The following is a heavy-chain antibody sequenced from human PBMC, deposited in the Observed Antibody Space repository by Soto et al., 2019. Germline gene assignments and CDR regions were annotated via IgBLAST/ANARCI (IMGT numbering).Heavy chain of an antibody. CDR1: GFTFSNAW. D-gene: IGHD3-10*01. Sequence: EVQLVESGGGLVKPGGSLRLSCAASGFTFSNAWMNWVRQAPGKGLEWVGRIKSKTDGGTTDYAAPVKGRFTISRDDSKNTLYLQINSLKTEDTAVYYCTTAGCYYGSGSYYWGCDDWFDPWGQGTLVTVSS. V-gene: IGHV3-15*07. J-gene: IGHJ5*02. CDR2: IKSKTDGGTT. CDR3: TTAGCYYGSGSYYWGCDDWFDP.